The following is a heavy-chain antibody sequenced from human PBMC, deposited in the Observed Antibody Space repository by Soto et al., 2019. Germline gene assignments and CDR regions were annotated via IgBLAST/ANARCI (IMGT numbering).Heavy chain of an antibody. CDR2: IYYSGST. D-gene: IGHD6-13*01. J-gene: IGHJ5*02. CDR1: GDYTPSCSFH. V-gene: IGHV4-39*01. Sequence: SDALSLTSTVSGDYTPSCSFHWGWLRQPPGKGLEWIGSIYYSGSTYYSPSLKIRVTISVDTSKNQFSLKLSSVTAADTAVYYCARRERAAGTDWWFDPWGQGTLVS. CDR3: ARRERAAGTDWWFDP.